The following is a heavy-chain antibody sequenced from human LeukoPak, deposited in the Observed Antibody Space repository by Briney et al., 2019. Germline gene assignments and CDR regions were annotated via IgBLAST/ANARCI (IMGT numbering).Heavy chain of an antibody. V-gene: IGHV1-69*04. J-gene: IGHJ6*03. CDR1: GGTFSSYA. CDR2: IIPTLGIA. Sequence: GSSVKVSCKASGGTFSSYAISWVRQAPGQGLEWMGRIIPTLGIANYAQKFQGRVTITADKSTSTAYMELSSLRSEDTAVYYCARSNSSKTKNMDVWAKGPRSPSP. CDR3: ARSNSSKTKNMDV. D-gene: IGHD6-13*01.